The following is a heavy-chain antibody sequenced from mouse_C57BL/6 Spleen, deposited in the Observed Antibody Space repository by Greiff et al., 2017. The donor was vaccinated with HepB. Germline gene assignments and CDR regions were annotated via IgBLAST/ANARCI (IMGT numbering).Heavy chain of an antibody. J-gene: IGHJ3*01. CDR2: IYPGDGDT. Sequence: QVQLKESGPELVKPGASVKISCKASGYAFSSSWMNWVKQRPGKGLEWIGRIYPGDGDTNYNGKFKGKATLTADKSSSTAYMQLSSLTSEDSAVYFCARERGSAWFAYWGQGTLVTVSA. CDR3: ARERGSAWFAY. V-gene: IGHV1-82*01. D-gene: IGHD3-1*01. CDR1: GYAFSSSW.